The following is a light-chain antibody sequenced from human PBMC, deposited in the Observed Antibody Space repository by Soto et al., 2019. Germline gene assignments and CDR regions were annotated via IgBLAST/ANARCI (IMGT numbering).Light chain of an antibody. V-gene: IGLV2-14*01. J-gene: IGLJ2*01. CDR3: SSYTSSSNLVV. CDR2: EVS. Sequence: QSALTQPASVSGSPGQSITISCTGASGDVGGYNYVSWYQQHPGKAPKLMIYEVSNRPSGVSNRFSGSKSGNTASLTISGLQAEDEAEYYCSSYTSSSNLVVFGGGTQLTVL. CDR1: SGDVGGYNY.